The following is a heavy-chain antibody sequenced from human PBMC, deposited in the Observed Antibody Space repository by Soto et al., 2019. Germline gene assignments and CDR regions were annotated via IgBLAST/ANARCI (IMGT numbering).Heavy chain of an antibody. J-gene: IGHJ4*02. CDR3: TTDNPPAYEAGDY. CDR2: IKSKTDGGTT. CDR1: GFTFSNAW. Sequence: GSLRLSCAASGFTFSNAWMSWVRQAPGKGLEWVGRIKSKTDGGTTDYAAPVKGRFTISRDDSKNTLYLQMNSLKTKDTAVYYCTTDNPPAYEAGDYWGQGTLVTVSS. D-gene: IGHD5-12*01. V-gene: IGHV3-15*01.